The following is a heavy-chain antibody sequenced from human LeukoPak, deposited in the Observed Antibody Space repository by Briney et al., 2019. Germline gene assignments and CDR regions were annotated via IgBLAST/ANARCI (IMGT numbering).Heavy chain of an antibody. V-gene: IGHV4-34*01. CDR3: ARATDILTGYWGHRFDP. J-gene: IGHJ5*02. D-gene: IGHD3-9*01. CDR1: GGSFRGYY. CDR2: INHSGST. Sequence: SETLSLTCAVYGGSFRGYYWSWIRQPPGKGLEWIGEINHSGSTNYNPSLKSRVTISVDTSKNQFSLKLSSVTAADTAVYYCARATDILTGYWGHRFDPWGQGTLVTVSS.